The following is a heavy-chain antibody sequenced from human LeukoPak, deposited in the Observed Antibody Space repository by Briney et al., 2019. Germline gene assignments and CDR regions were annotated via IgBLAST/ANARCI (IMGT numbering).Heavy chain of an antibody. CDR2: IYYSGST. CDR1: GGSISSYY. J-gene: IGHJ4*02. Sequence: SETLSLTCTVSGGSISSYYWSWIRQPPGKGLEWIGYIYYSGSTNYNPSLKSRVTISVDTSKNQFSLKLTSVIAADTAVYYCARLISGVGYFDYWGQGILVTVSS. V-gene: IGHV4-59*08. D-gene: IGHD3-10*01. CDR3: ARLISGVGYFDY.